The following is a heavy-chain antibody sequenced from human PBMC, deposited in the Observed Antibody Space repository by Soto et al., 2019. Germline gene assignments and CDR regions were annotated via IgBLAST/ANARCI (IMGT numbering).Heavy chain of an antibody. CDR2: ISGSGGST. CDR1: GFTFSRYA. J-gene: IGHJ4*02. V-gene: IGHV3-23*01. Sequence: EVQLLESGGGLVQPGGSRRLPCAASGFTFSRYAMTWVRQARGKGLEWASAISGSGGSTYYSDSVKGRFTISRDNSKNTLYLQMNSLRAEDTAVYYCANSWRGGSCYSGYWGQGTLVTVSS. D-gene: IGHD2-15*01. CDR3: ANSWRGGSCYSGY.